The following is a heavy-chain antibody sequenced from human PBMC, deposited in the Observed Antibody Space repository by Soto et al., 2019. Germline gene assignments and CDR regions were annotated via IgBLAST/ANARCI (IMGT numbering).Heavy chain of an antibody. D-gene: IGHD5-12*01. CDR2: IIPILGIA. CDR3: AISNGYSGYGLGGYYYYMDV. Sequence: QVQLVQSGAEVKKPGSSVKVSCKASGGTFSSYTISWVRQAPGQGLEWMGRIIPILGIANYAQKFQGRVTITADKSTRTAYMELSSGRSEDSAVYYCAISNGYSGYGLGGYYYYMDVLGKGTTVTVSS. V-gene: IGHV1-69*02. CDR1: GGTFSSYT. J-gene: IGHJ6*03.